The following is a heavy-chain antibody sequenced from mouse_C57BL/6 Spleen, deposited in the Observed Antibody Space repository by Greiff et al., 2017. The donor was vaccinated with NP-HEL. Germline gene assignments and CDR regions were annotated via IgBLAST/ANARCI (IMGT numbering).Heavy chain of an antibody. CDR3: DKNGYYGDFDY. CDR1: GFSLTSYC. V-gene: IGHV2-2*01. CDR2: IWSGGST. D-gene: IGHD1-1*01. Sequence: VQLQQSGPGLVQPSQCLSITCTVSGFSLTSYCVHWVRQSPGKGLEWLGVIWSGGSTDYNTAFISSLSISKNNSKSQGIFKMKRLQADDTAIYYCDKNGYYGDFDYWGQGTTLTVSS. J-gene: IGHJ2*01.